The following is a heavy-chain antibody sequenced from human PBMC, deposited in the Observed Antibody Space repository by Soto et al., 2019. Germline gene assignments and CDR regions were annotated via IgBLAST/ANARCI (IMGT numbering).Heavy chain of an antibody. J-gene: IGHJ4*02. CDR3: VRALAAVQE. V-gene: IGHV4-34*01. CDR1: GGSFSGYY. Sequence: SETLSLTCAVYGGSFSGYYWSWIQQPPGKGLEWIGEITRSGSTNYNPSLKSRVTISVDTSKQLFSLSLTSVTAADTAVYFCVRALAAVQEWGQGTLVTVSS. D-gene: IGHD6-13*01. CDR2: ITRSGST.